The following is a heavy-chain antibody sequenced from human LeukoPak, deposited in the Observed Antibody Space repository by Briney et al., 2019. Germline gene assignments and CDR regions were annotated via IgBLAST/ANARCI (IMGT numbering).Heavy chain of an antibody. J-gene: IGHJ4*02. D-gene: IGHD3-10*01. CDR3: AREGLFTMVRRGTLDN. CDR2: IIPSFRKP. V-gene: IGHV1-69*13. Sequence: SVKVSCKASGGTFSSDGITWVRQAPGQGLEWMGGIIPSFRKPDYAKKFQGRVTLTADESTSTAYMELSSLRSEDTAVYYCAREGLFTMVRRGTLDNWGQGTLVTVSS. CDR1: GGTFSSDG.